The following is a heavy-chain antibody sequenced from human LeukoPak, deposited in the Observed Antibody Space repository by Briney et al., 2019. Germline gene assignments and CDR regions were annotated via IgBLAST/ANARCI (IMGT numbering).Heavy chain of an antibody. CDR3: AREGVAAAGSYFDY. D-gene: IGHD6-13*01. Sequence: SETLSLTCTVSGGSISSYYWSWIRQPPGKGLEWIGYIYYSGSTNYNPSLKSRVTISVDTSKNQFSLKLSSVTAADTAVYYCAREGVAAAGSYFDYWGQETLVTVSS. CDR2: IYYSGST. V-gene: IGHV4-59*01. J-gene: IGHJ4*02. CDR1: GGSISSYY.